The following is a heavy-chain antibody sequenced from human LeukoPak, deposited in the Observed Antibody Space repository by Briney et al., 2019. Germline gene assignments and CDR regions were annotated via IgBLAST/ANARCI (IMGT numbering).Heavy chain of an antibody. CDR3: AELGITMIGGV. CDR2: ISSSGSTI. D-gene: IGHD3-10*02. J-gene: IGHJ6*04. Sequence: GGSLRLSCAASGFTLSSYERNWVGQAQGKGLEGVSYISSSGSTIYYADSVKGRFTISRDNAKNSLYLQMNSLRAEDTAVYYCAELGITMIGGVWGKGTTVTISS. CDR1: GFTLSSYE. V-gene: IGHV3-48*03.